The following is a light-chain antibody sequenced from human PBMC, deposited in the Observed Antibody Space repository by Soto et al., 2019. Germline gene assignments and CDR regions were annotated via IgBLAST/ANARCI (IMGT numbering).Light chain of an antibody. CDR3: QQYDNAAWT. CDR1: QSVSSSY. CDR2: GAS. V-gene: IGKV3-20*01. J-gene: IGKJ1*01. Sequence: VLTPWSGTLSLSRGGRATRSCRASQSVSSSYLAWYQQKPGQAPRLLIYGASSRATGIPDRFSGSGSGTDFTLSISRLEPEDFVVYYCQQYDNAAWTFGQGTKVDI.